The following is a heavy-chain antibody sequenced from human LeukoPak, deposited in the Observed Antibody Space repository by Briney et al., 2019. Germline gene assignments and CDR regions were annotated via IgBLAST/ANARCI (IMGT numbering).Heavy chain of an antibody. CDR3: ARFPWPGDFVYSGYEGFDY. CDR2: IYPGDSDT. Sequence: PGESLKISCKGSGYSFTFYWIGWVRQMPGKGLEWMGIIYPGDSDTRYSPSFQGQVTISADKSISTAYLQWSSLKASDTAMYYCARFPWPGDFVYSGYEGFDYWGQGTLVTVSS. D-gene: IGHD5-12*01. CDR1: GYSFTFYW. J-gene: IGHJ4*02. V-gene: IGHV5-51*01.